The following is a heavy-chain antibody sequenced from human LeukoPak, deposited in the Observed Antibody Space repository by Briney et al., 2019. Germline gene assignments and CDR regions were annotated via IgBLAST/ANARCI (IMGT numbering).Heavy chain of an antibody. CDR1: GFTFSSYC. V-gene: IGHV3-48*02. Sequence: GGSLRLSCAASGFTFSSYCMNWVRQAPGKGLEWVSYISGGGSAMYYADSVKGRFTISRDNAKNSLYLQMNSLRDEDTAVYYCASATSFDFWGQGTLVTVSS. CDR3: ASATSFDF. J-gene: IGHJ4*02. CDR2: ISGGGSAM.